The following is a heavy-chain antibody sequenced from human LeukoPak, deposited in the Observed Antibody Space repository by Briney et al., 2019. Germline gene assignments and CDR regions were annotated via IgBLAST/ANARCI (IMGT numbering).Heavy chain of an antibody. V-gene: IGHV4-34*01. CDR2: IKHSGST. J-gene: IGHJ6*02. CDR3: ARHEFSSGWTGAYYYYGMDV. CDR1: GGSFSGYY. Sequence: SETLSLTCAVYGGSFSGYYWSWIRQPPGKGLEWIGEIKHSGSTNYNPSLKSRVTISVDTSKNQFSLKLSSVTAADTAVYYCARHEFSSGWTGAYYYYGMDVWGQGTTVTVSS. D-gene: IGHD6-19*01.